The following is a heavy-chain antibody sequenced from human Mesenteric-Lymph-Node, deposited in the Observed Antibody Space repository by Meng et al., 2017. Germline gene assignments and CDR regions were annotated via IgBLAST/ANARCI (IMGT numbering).Heavy chain of an antibody. V-gene: IGHV4-34*01. CDR2: INHSGST. Sequence: QVQLQPWGAGLLKPSETLSLTCAVYGGSFSGYYWSWIRQPPGKGLEGIGEINHSGSTNYNPSLKSRVTISVDTSKNQFSLKLSSVTAADTAVYYCARRYGASAYNWFDPWGQGTLVTVSS. J-gene: IGHJ5*02. CDR3: ARRYGASAYNWFDP. D-gene: IGHD4-17*01. CDR1: GGSFSGYY.